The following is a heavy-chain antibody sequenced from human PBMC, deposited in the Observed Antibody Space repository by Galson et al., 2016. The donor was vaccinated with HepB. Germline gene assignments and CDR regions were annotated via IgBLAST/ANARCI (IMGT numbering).Heavy chain of an antibody. J-gene: IGHJ4*02. Sequence: SLRLSCAASGFTLSNYAMSWVRQAPGKGLEWVSDISGSGITTYYVDSVKGRFTISRDNSKKTVYLQMSSLRAEDTAVYYCARLFGGDIDYWGQGTLVTVSS. V-gene: IGHV3-23*01. CDR2: ISGSGITT. CDR1: GFTLSNYA. D-gene: IGHD2-21*02. CDR3: ARLFGGDIDY.